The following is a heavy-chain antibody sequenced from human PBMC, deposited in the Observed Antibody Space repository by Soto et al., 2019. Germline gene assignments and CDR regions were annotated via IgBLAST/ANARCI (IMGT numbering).Heavy chain of an antibody. Sequence: QVQLVQSGAEVKKPGASVKVSCKASGYTFTCYGISWVRQAPGQGLEWMGWISAYNGNTNYAQKLQGRVTMTTDTSTSTAYMELRSLRSDDTAVYYCARDSGWYRMRSKTQGLTHFDYWGQGTLVTVSS. CDR1: GYTFTCYG. J-gene: IGHJ4*02. D-gene: IGHD6-19*01. V-gene: IGHV1-18*01. CDR2: ISAYNGNT. CDR3: ARDSGWYRMRSKTQGLTHFDY.